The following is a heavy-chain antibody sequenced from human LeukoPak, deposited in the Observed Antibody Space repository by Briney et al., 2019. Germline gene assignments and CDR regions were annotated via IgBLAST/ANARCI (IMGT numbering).Heavy chain of an antibody. J-gene: IGHJ5*02. Sequence: SETLSLTCAVYGGSFSGYYWGWIRQPPGKGLEWIGSVYHSGSTYYNPSLKSRVTISVDTSKNQFSLKLSSVTAADTAVYYCARHGNYYDTSQSDPWGQGTLVTVSS. CDR1: GGSFSGYY. D-gene: IGHD3-22*01. CDR2: VYHSGST. V-gene: IGHV4-38-2*01. CDR3: ARHGNYYDTSQSDP.